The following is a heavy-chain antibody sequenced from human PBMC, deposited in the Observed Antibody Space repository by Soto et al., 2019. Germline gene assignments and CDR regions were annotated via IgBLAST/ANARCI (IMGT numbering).Heavy chain of an antibody. CDR1: GGSISSSSYY. J-gene: IGHJ6*02. V-gene: IGHV4-39*01. D-gene: IGHD6-6*01. CDR2: IYYSGST. Sequence: SETLSLTCTVSGGSISSSSYYWGWIRQPPGKGLEWIGSIYYSGSTYYNPSLKSRVTISVDTSKNQFSLQMNSVTPEDTAVYYCASMKYSSSSVSVADYGMDVWGQGTTVTVSS. CDR3: ASMKYSSSSVSVADYGMDV.